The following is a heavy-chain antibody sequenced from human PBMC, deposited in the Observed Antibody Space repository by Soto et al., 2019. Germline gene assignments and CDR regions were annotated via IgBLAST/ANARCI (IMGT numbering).Heavy chain of an antibody. D-gene: IGHD1-26*01. CDR1: GGSISSSNW. J-gene: IGHJ6*02. Sequence: QVQLQESGPGLVKPSGTLSLTCAVSGGSISSSNWWSWVRQPPGKGLEWIGEIYHSGSTNYNPSLKSPVTISVDKSKNQFSLKLSSVTAADTAVYYCQRTYSGSYSHYYYGMDVWGQGTTVTVSS. V-gene: IGHV4-4*02. CDR3: QRTYSGSYSHYYYGMDV. CDR2: IYHSGST.